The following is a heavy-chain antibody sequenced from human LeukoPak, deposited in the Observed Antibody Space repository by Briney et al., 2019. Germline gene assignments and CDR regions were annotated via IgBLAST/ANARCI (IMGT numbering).Heavy chain of an antibody. J-gene: IGHJ4*02. V-gene: IGHV3-23*01. CDR1: GFTFSSYA. D-gene: IGHD3-3*01. CDR3: AKDYDFWSGPRGYFDY. Sequence: GGSLRLSCAASGFTFSSYAMSWVRQAPGKGLEWVSAISGSGGSTYYADSVKGRFTISRDNSKNTLYLQMNSLRAEDTAVYYCAKDYDFWSGPRGYFDYWGQGTLVTVSS. CDR2: ISGSGGST.